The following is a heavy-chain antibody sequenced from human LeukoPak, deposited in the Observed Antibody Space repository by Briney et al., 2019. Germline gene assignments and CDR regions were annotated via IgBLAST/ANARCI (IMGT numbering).Heavy chain of an antibody. CDR2: ISSSGSTI. D-gene: IGHD6-13*01. J-gene: IGHJ6*03. Sequence: PGGSLRLSCAASGFTFSSYEMNWVRQAPGKGLEWVSYISSSGSTIYYADSVKGRFTISRDNAKNSLYLQMNSLRAEDTAVYYCARDRKQQLATSYYYYYMDVWGKGTTVTIPS. V-gene: IGHV3-48*03. CDR3: ARDRKQQLATSYYYYYMDV. CDR1: GFTFSSYE.